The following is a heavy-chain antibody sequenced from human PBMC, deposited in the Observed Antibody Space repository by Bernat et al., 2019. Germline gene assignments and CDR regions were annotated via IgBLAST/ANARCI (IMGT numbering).Heavy chain of an antibody. D-gene: IGHD2-2*01. J-gene: IGHJ5*02. CDR3: ATAAVLYCSSTSCRLTSWFDP. CDR1: GYTLTELS. CDR2: FDPEDGET. V-gene: IGHV1-24*01. Sequence: QVQLVQSGAEVKKPGASVKVSCKVSGYTLTELSMHWVRQAPGKGLEWMGGFDPEDGETIYAQKFQGRVTMTEDTSTDTAYMELSSLRSEDTAVYYCATAAVLYCSSTSCRLTSWFDPWGQGTLVTVSS.